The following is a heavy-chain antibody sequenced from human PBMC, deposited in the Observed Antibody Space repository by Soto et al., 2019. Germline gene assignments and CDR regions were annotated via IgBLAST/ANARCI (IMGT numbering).Heavy chain of an antibody. J-gene: IGHJ4*02. CDR3: ARGEVVINLYYFDY. CDR1: GFMFGDYY. D-gene: IGHD3-22*01. V-gene: IGHV3-11*04. Sequence: GGSLRLSCAASGFMFGDYYMSWIRQAPGKGLEWVAYISYSGSTIYYADSVKGRFTISRDNSKNTLYLQMNSLRAEDTAVYYCARGEVVINLYYFDYWGQGTLVTVSS. CDR2: ISYSGSTI.